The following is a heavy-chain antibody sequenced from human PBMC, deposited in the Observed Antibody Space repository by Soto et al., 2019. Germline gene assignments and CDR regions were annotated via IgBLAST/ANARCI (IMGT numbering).Heavy chain of an antibody. CDR2: ISYDGSNK. V-gene: IGHV3-30*18. J-gene: IGHJ4*02. Sequence: QVQVVESGGGVVQPGRSLRLSCAASGFTFSSYGMHWVRQAPGKGLEWVAVISYDGSNKYYADSVKGRFTISRDNSKNTLYLQMNSLRAEDTAVYYCAKTLSPFLTYGDIGDYWGQGTLVTVSS. D-gene: IGHD4-17*01. CDR3: AKTLSPFLTYGDIGDY. CDR1: GFTFSSYG.